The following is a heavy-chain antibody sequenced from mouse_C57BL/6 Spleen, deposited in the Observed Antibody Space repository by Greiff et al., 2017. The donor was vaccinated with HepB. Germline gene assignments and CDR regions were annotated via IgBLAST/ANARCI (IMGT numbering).Heavy chain of an antibody. CDR2: IDPNSGGT. V-gene: IGHV1-72*01. CDR1: GYTFTSYW. CDR3: ARSAWDEVFDY. Sequence: QVQLQQPGAELVKPGASVKLSCKASGYTFTSYWMHWVKQRPGRGLEWIGRIDPNSGGTKYNEKFKSKATLSVDKPSSTAYMQVSSLTSEDSAVYYCARSAWDEVFDYWGQGTTLTVSS. D-gene: IGHD4-1*01. J-gene: IGHJ2*01.